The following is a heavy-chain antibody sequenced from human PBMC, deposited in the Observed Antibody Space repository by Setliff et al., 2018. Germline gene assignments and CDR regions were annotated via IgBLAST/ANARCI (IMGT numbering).Heavy chain of an antibody. V-gene: IGHV4-39*07. CDR2: IYYRGST. Sequence: SETLSLTCTVSGGSISSSSYYWGWIRQPPGKGLEWIGSIYYRGSTSYNSSLKSRVSISVDTSKNQFSLNLNSVTAADTAVYYCARGKSVTASNWFDPWGQGTLVTVSS. J-gene: IGHJ5*02. D-gene: IGHD5-18*01. CDR3: ARGKSVTASNWFDP. CDR1: GGSISSSSYY.